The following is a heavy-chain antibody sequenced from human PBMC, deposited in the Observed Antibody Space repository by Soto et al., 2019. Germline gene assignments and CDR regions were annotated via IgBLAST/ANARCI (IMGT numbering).Heavy chain of an antibody. V-gene: IGHV3-30*18. Sequence: QVQLVESGGGVVQPGRSLRLSCAASGFTFSSYGMHWVRQAPGKGLEWVAVISYDGSNKYYADSVKGRFTISRDNSKNTLYLQMNSLRAEDTAVHYCAKDPMGWGQGTLVTVSS. CDR1: GFTFSSYG. CDR3: AKDPMG. CDR2: ISYDGSNK. J-gene: IGHJ4*02.